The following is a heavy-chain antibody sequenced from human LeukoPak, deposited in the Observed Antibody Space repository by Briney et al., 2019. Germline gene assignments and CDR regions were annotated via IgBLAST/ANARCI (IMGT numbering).Heavy chain of an antibody. CDR2: TYYRSKWYN. CDR1: GDSVSSNSVG. V-gene: IGHV6-1*01. Sequence: SQTLSLTCAISGDSVSSNSVGWHWIRQSPSRGLEWLGRTYYRSKWYNDYGASVKSRITINSDTSKNQFSLQLSSVTPEDTAVCFCTRNKYYGSDYWGQGTLVTVSS. D-gene: IGHD4-17*01. J-gene: IGHJ4*02. CDR3: TRNKYYGSDY.